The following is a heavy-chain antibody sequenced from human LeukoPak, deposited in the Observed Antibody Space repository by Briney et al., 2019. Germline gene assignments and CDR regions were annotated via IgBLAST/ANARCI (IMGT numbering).Heavy chain of an antibody. CDR3: ACDSSGYLGP. V-gene: IGHV3-11*01. CDR1: GFPFSDYY. J-gene: IGHJ5*02. Sequence: GGSLRLSCAASGFPFSDYYMNWIRQSPGRGLEWLSYISNTGSAMYYADSVKGRFTISRDNAKNSLYLQINSLRAEDTAVYYCACDSSGYLGPWGQGTLVTVSS. D-gene: IGHD3-22*01. CDR2: ISNTGSAM.